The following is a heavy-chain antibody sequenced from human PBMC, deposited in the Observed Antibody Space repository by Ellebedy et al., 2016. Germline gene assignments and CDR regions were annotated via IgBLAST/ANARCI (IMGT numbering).Heavy chain of an antibody. CDR1: GLTVSSFF. CDR2: ISAGGETT. V-gene: IGHV3-23*01. CDR3: RQGHYANY. J-gene: IGHJ4*02. Sequence: GGSLRLXXAPSGLTVSSFFMGWVRRAPGKGLEWVATISAGGETTYLADSVRGRFTVSRDNSKNTLYLQMNNRRVEDTALYYCRQGHYANYWGQGTLVTVSS. D-gene: IGHD4-17*01.